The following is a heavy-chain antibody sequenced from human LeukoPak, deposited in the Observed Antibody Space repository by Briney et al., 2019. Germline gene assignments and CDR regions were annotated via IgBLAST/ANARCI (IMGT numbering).Heavy chain of an antibody. J-gene: IGHJ4*02. CDR3: ATSVGYDSSGSPYFDY. CDR1: GFTFSSYG. D-gene: IGHD3-22*01. Sequence: GRSLRLSCAASGFTFSSYGMHWVRQAPAKGLEWGAVISYDGSDKYYADSVKGRFTISRDNSQNTLYLQMKSLRAEDTAVYYCATSVGYDSSGSPYFDYWGQGTLVTVSS. V-gene: IGHV3-30*03. CDR2: ISYDGSDK.